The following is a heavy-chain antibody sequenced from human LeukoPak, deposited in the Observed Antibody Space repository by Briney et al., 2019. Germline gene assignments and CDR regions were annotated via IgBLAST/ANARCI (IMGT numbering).Heavy chain of an antibody. CDR2: ISWNSGSI. D-gene: IGHD3-22*01. Sequence: GRSLRLSCAASGFTFDDYAMHWVRQAPGKGLEWVSGISWNSGSIGYADSVKGRFTISRDNAKNSPYLQMNSLRAEDMALYYCAKASSSYYYETSIGGAFDIWGQGTMVTVSS. J-gene: IGHJ3*02. CDR1: GFTFDDYA. V-gene: IGHV3-9*03. CDR3: AKASSSYYYETSIGGAFDI.